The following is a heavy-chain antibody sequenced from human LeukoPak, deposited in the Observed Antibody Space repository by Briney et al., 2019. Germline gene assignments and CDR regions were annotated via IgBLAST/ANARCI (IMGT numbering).Heavy chain of an antibody. Sequence: GASVKVSCKASGYTFTSYDINWVRQATGQGLEWMGWTNPNSGNTGYAQKFQGRVTMTRNTSISTAYMELSSLRSEDTAVYYCARGRDRTYYDYVWGSYRPWYFDYWGQGTLVTVSS. CDR1: GYTFTSYD. D-gene: IGHD3-16*02. V-gene: IGHV1-8*01. CDR3: ARGRDRTYYDYVWGSYRPWYFDY. J-gene: IGHJ4*02. CDR2: TNPNSGNT.